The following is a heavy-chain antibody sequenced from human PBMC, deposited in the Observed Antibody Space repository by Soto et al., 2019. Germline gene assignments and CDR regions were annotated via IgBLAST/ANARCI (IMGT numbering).Heavy chain of an antibody. Sequence: GASVKVSCKASGYTFTSYAMHWVRQAPGQRLEWMGWINAGNGNTKYSQKFQGRVTITRDTSASTAYMELSSLRSEDTAVYYCASHSITIFGVAPLSIDYYGMDVWGQGTTVTVSS. J-gene: IGHJ6*02. V-gene: IGHV1-3*01. CDR3: ASHSITIFGVAPLSIDYYGMDV. CDR2: INAGNGNT. D-gene: IGHD3-3*01. CDR1: GYTFTSYA.